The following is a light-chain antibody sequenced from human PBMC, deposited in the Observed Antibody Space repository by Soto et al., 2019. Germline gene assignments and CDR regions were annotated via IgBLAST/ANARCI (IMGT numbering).Light chain of an antibody. J-gene: IGKJ5*01. Sequence: EIVTTQSPATLSVSPGEGVTLSCRASQSVGSNLAWYQQKPGQAPRLLIYGASTRATGIPVRFSGSGSGTEFTLTISSLQSEDFAVYYCQQYNNWPPLFGQGTRLEI. V-gene: IGKV3-15*01. CDR1: QSVGSN. CDR3: QQYNNWPPL. CDR2: GAS.